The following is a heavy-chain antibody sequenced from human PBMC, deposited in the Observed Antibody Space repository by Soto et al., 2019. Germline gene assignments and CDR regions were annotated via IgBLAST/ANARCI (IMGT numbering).Heavy chain of an antibody. V-gene: IGHV1-18*04. CDR2: ISGYNGNT. CDR3: ASATITMIRGVTYYNYGMDV. J-gene: IGHJ6*02. Sequence: ASVKVSCKASGYTFSSYSVSWVRQAPGQGLEWMGWISGYNGNTNYAQELQGRVSMTIDTSTSTAYMDLRSLRSDDTAVYYCASATITMIRGVTYYNYGMDVWGQGTTVTVSS. CDR1: GYTFSSYS. D-gene: IGHD3-10*01.